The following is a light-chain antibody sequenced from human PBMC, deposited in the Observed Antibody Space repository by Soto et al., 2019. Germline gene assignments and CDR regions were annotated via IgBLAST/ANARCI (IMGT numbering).Light chain of an antibody. CDR3: CSYAGTYTWV. V-gene: IGLV2-11*01. CDR2: DVS. J-gene: IGLJ3*02. Sequence: QSALTQPRSVSGSPGQSVTISCTGTGSDVGGYHYVSWYQQHPDKAPKLMIYDVSKRPSGVPDRFSGSKSGNTASLTISGLQAEDEADYYCCSYAGTYTWVFGGGTQLTVL. CDR1: GSDVGGYHY.